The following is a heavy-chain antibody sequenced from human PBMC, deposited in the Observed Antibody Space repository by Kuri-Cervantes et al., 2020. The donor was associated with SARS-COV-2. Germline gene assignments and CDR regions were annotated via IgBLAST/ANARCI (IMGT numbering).Heavy chain of an antibody. J-gene: IGHJ6*02. Sequence: LRLSCGVSGGTITSDGYSWSWIRQPPGKGLEFIGFIHASGSAYYNPSLQSRVTISVDRSKTQFSLKLSSVTAADTAVYYCARSRGYCSSTSCFYYYGMDVWGQGTTVTVSS. CDR2: IHASGSA. V-gene: IGHV4-30-2*01. CDR1: GGTITSDGYS. D-gene: IGHD2-2*01. CDR3: ARSRGYCSSTSCFYYYGMDV.